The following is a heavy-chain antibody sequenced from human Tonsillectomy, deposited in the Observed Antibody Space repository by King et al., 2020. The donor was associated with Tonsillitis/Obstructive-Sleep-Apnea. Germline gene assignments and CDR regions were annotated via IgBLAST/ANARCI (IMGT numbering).Heavy chain of an antibody. V-gene: IGHV4-34*01. CDR1: GGSFTGYY. Sequence: VQLQQWGEGLLKPSEPLSLPCAVYGGSFTGYYWTWIRQSPRKGLEWIGEINHGGSTTHDPSLTGRVTISIDTSKNQFSLKLNSVTAADTAVYFCARGTTETAYDIWGQGTMVTVSS. CDR3: ARGTTETAYDI. D-gene: IGHD4-17*01. J-gene: IGHJ3*02. CDR2: INHGGST.